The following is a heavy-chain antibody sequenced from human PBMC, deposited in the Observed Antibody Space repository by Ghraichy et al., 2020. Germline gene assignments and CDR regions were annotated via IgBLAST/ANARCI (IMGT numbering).Heavy chain of an antibody. Sequence: LSLTCAASGFTFSKYWMTWVRQAPGKGLEWVANIKYDGSREYYVDSAMGRFTISRDNAKNSVFLQMDSLRAEDTAVYYCARGGPAPDNTGDDFDYWGQGALVTVSS. V-gene: IGHV3-7*03. CDR2: IKYDGSRE. D-gene: IGHD2-8*02. CDR1: GFTFSKYW. CDR3: ARGGPAPDNTGDDFDY. J-gene: IGHJ4*02.